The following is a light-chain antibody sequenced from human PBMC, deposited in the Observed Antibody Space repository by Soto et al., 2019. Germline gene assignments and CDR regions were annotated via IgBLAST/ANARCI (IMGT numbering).Light chain of an antibody. CDR3: QQSYSMPLT. J-gene: IGKJ4*01. Sequence: IQMTQSPSSLPASVGDRVTITCRASQSIRSYLNCYQQKPGKAPNLLIYAASGLQTGVPSRFSGSGSGTEFTLTISSLQPEECATVYCQQSYSMPLTFGGGTKVDIK. CDR2: AAS. CDR1: QSIRSY. V-gene: IGKV1-39*01.